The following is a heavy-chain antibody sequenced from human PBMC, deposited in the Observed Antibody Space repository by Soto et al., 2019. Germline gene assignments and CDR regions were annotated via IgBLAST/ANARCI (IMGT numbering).Heavy chain of an antibody. J-gene: IGHJ4*02. Sequence: GGSLRLSCAASGFTFSSYSMNWVRQAPGKGLEWVSYISSSSSTIYYADSGKGRFTISRDNAKNSLYLQMNSLRDEDTAVYYCAGSVGYYYDSSGYITYWGQGTLVTVSS. CDR1: GFTFSSYS. D-gene: IGHD3-22*01. CDR3: AGSVGYYYDSSGYITY. V-gene: IGHV3-48*02. CDR2: ISSSSSTI.